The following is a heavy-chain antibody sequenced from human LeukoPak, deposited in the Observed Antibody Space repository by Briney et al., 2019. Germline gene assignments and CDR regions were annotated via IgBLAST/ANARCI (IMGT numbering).Heavy chain of an antibody. J-gene: IGHJ4*02. V-gene: IGHV1-69*13. D-gene: IGHD6-13*01. Sequence: GASVKVSCKASGGTFSSYAISWVRQAPGQGLEWMGGIIPIFGTANYAQRFQGRVTITADESTSTAYMELSSLRSEDTAVYYCARVRHSSSWEYYFDYWGQGTLVTVSS. CDR2: IIPIFGTA. CDR1: GGTFSSYA. CDR3: ARVRHSSSWEYYFDY.